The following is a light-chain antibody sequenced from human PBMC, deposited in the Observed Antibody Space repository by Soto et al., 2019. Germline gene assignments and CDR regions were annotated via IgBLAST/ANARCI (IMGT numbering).Light chain of an antibody. CDR1: SSDVGGYNY. CDR2: DVS. V-gene: IGLV2-14*01. CDR3: SSYTSSSTPLV. J-gene: IGLJ1*01. Sequence: SALTQPASVSGSPGQSITISCTGTSSDVGGYNYVSWYQQHPGKAPNLMIYDVSNRPSGVSNRFSGSKSGNTASLTISGLQAEDEADYYCSSYTSSSTPLVFGTGTKVTVL.